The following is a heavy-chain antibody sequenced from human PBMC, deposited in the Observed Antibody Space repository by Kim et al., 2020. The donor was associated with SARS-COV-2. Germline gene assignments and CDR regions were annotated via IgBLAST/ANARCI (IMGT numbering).Heavy chain of an antibody. Sequence: SITHARQFQGRITMTRDTSTSTVYMELSSLRSEDTAMYYCARNRDSGFDYWGQGTLVTVSS. J-gene: IGHJ4*02. CDR3: ARNRDSGFDY. V-gene: IGHV1-46*01. D-gene: IGHD6-19*01. CDR2: SI.